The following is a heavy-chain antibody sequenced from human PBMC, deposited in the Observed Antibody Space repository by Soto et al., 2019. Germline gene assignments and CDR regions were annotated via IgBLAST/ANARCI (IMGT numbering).Heavy chain of an antibody. CDR2: TYYRSKWYN. CDR1: GDSASSNSAA. CDR3: ARDWYDFWSGFPARYYGMDV. J-gene: IGHJ6*02. V-gene: IGHV6-1*01. D-gene: IGHD3-3*01. Sequence: SQTLSLTCAISGDSASSNSAAWNWIRQSPSRGHEWLGRTYYRSKWYNDYAVSVKSRITINPDTSKNQFSLQLNSVTPEDTAVYYCARDWYDFWSGFPARYYGMDVWGQGTTVTVSS.